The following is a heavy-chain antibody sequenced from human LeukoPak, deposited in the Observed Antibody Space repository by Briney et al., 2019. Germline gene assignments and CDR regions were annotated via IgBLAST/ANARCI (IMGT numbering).Heavy chain of an antibody. CDR2: INHSGST. D-gene: IGHD6-19*01. CDR3: ASVGSSGWPYYYYGMDV. CDR1: GGSFSGYY. J-gene: IGHJ6*02. Sequence: KPSETLSLTCAVYGGSFSGYYWSWIRQPPGKGLEWIGEINHSGSTNYNPSLKSRVTISVDTSKNQFSLKLSSVTAADTAVYYCASVGSSGWPYYYYGMDVWGQGTTVTVSS. V-gene: IGHV4-34*01.